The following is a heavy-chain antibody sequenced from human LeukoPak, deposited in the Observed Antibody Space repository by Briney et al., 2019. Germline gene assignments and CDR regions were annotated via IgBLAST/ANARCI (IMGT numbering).Heavy chain of an antibody. CDR1: GYTFTNYY. V-gene: IGHV1-46*01. D-gene: IGHD1-26*01. J-gene: IGHJ4*02. CDR3: VGSGGFYYFDY. Sequence: ASVKVSCKASGYTFTNYYFHWVRQAPGQRLEWMGIINPSGGSTTYAQKFQGKITMTTDTSTSTVYMELRSLRSEDTAVYYCVGSGGFYYFDYWGQGTLVTVSS. CDR2: INPSGGST.